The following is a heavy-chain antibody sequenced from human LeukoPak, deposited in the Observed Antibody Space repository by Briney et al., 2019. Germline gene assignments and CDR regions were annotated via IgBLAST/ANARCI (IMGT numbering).Heavy chain of an antibody. Sequence: ASVKVSCQASGYSFTASYMHWVRQAPGQGLEWLGWINPSSGGTKYAPKFQGRVTLTRDTSINTANMELTSLRSDDTAMYYCAKEFPSGATRDLDYWGQGTLVTVSS. CDR1: GYSFTASY. D-gene: IGHD1-26*01. CDR3: AKEFPSGATRDLDY. V-gene: IGHV1-2*02. CDR2: INPSSGGT. J-gene: IGHJ4*02.